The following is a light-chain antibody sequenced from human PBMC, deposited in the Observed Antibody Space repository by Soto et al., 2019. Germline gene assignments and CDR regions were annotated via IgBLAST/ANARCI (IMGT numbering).Light chain of an antibody. J-gene: IGKJ5*01. CDR2: SAY. CDR1: QDISVY. Sequence: DIQMTQSPSSLSASVGDRVTITCRASQDISVYLAWYQQKPGKVPKLLIYSAYTLQSGVPSRFSGSVSGTDFTLTISSLQPEDVATYYCQKFNTAPLTVGQGTRLEI. V-gene: IGKV1-27*01. CDR3: QKFNTAPLT.